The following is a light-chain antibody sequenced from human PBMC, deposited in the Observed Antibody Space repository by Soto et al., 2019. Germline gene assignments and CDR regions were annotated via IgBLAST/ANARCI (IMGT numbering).Light chain of an antibody. CDR1: QDISTY. CDR3: QKYDNAPLT. J-gene: IGKJ4*01. Sequence: DIQMTQATSSLSASVGDRVTITCRARQDISTYLAWYQQKPGKVPKLLISAAYTLQSGVPPRFSGSGSGTDFTLTISSLQPEDVATYYCQKYDNAPLTFGGGTKVAIK. V-gene: IGKV1-27*01. CDR2: AAY.